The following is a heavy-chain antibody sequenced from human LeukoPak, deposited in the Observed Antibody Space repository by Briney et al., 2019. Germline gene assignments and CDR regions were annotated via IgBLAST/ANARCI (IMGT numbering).Heavy chain of an antibody. J-gene: IGHJ4*02. CDR1: GFTFSSYT. CDR3: ARISDASSGYFDY. V-gene: IGHV3-48*04. D-gene: IGHD3-22*01. Sequence: GGSLRLSCAASGFTFSSYTMNWVRQAPGRGLEWVSYISKSSGTMSYADSVKGRFTISRDNAKNTLYLQMNSLGAEDTAVYYCARISDASSGYFDYWGQGTLVTVSS. CDR2: ISKSSGTM.